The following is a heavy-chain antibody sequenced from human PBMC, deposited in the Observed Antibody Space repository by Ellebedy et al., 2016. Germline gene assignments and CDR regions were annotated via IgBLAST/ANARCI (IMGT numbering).Heavy chain of an antibody. CDR3: ARGQVAVVY. V-gene: IGHV4-39*07. Sequence: SETLSLTXTVSGGSISSSSYYWGWIRQPPGKGLEWIGSIYYSGSTYYNPSLKSRVTISVDTSKNQFSLKLSSVTAADTAVYYCARGQVAVVYWGQGTLVTVSS. CDR1: GGSISSSSYY. D-gene: IGHD2-15*01. CDR2: IYYSGST. J-gene: IGHJ4*02.